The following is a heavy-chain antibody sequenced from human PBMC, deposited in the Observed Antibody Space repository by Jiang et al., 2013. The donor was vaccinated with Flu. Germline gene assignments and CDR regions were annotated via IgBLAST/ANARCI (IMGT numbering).Heavy chain of an antibody. CDR1: GFTFSSYA. Sequence: PGGSLRLSCAASGFTFSSYAMSWVRQAPGKGLEWVSAISGSGGSTYYADSVKGRFTISRDNSKNTLYLQMNSLRAEDTAVYYCAKDGGDSSGYYFAPKGGAFDIWGQGTMVTVSS. V-gene: IGHV3-23*01. CDR3: AKDGGDSSGYYFAPKGGAFDI. D-gene: IGHD3-22*01. CDR2: ISGSGGST. J-gene: IGHJ3*02.